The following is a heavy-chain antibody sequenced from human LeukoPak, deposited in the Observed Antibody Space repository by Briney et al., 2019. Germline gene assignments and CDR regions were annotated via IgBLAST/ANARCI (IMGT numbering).Heavy chain of an antibody. J-gene: IGHJ4*02. V-gene: IGHV1-8*01. CDR3: ARGWRCLEWPAWGY. Sequence: ASVTVSFTASGYTFTSYATGWVRHAPGQGLEWMGWINPNDGNTSYSQKSQGKVTMTRNTSISTAYMELSSVRSEDTAVYYWARGWRCLEWPAWGYWGQGTMVTVSS. CDR2: INPNDGNT. CDR1: GYTFTSYA. D-gene: IGHD3-3*01.